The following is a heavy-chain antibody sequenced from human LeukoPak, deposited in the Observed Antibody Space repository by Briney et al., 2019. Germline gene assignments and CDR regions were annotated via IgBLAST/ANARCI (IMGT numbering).Heavy chain of an antibody. Sequence: GGSLRLSCAASGFTCKSYGMTWVRQVPGKGLEWVSSITGAGSSTKYADSVNGRFTISRDNSKNTVSLQMTGLRAEDTAVYYCARKVAVAMDLDYWGQGTLVTVPS. D-gene: IGHD5-18*01. V-gene: IGHV3-23*01. CDR1: GFTCKSYG. CDR2: ITGAGSST. CDR3: ARKVAVAMDLDY. J-gene: IGHJ4*02.